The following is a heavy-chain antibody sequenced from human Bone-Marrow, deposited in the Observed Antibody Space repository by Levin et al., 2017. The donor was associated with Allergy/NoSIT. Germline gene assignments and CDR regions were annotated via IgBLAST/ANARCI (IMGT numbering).Heavy chain of an antibody. J-gene: IGHJ4*02. Sequence: GGSLRLSCAVSGFTFSDYYMIWIRQAPGKGLEWVSYISGRSSEIFYADSVKGRFTISRDNANNSLYLQMNSLRPEDTAVYYCARDRQLWQYSDNWGQGALVTVSS. V-gene: IGHV3-11*01. D-gene: IGHD6-13*01. CDR3: ARDRQLWQYSDN. CDR2: ISGRSSEI. CDR1: GFTFSDYY.